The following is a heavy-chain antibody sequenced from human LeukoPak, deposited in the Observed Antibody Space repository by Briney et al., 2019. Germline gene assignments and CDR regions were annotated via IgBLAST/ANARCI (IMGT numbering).Heavy chain of an antibody. V-gene: IGHV4-34*01. CDR3: GREGGGKSKPDY. D-gene: IGHD3-16*01. CDR1: GGSFSGYY. CDR2: IYYSGST. Sequence: SETLSLTCAVYGGSFSGYYWGWIRQPPGKGLEWIGSIYYSGSTYYNPSLKSRVTMSVDTSKNQFSLKLSSVTAADTAVYYWGREGGGKSKPDYWGQGTLVTVSS. J-gene: IGHJ4*02.